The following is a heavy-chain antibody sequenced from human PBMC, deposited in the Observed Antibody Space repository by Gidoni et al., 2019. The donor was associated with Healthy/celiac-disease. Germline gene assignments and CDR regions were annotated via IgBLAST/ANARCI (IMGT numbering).Heavy chain of an antibody. Sequence: VQLLESGGGLVQPGGSLRLSCAASGFTFSSYAMCWVRQAPGKGLEWVSAISGSDGGTYYADSVKGRFTISRDNSKNTLYLQMNSLRAEDTAVYYCAKSRRAAAGTGYWGQGTLVTVSS. CDR1: GFTFSSYA. J-gene: IGHJ4*02. CDR2: ISGSDGGT. D-gene: IGHD6-13*01. CDR3: AKSRRAAAGTGY. V-gene: IGHV3-23*01.